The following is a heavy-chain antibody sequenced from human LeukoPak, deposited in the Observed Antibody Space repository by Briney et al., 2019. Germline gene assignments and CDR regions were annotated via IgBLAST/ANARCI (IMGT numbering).Heavy chain of an antibody. CDR1: GYSFTSYW. D-gene: IGHD1-26*01. CDR3: ARLTSGSYHADFDY. J-gene: IGHJ4*02. Sequence: GESLKISCKGSGYSFTSYWIGWVRQMPGKGLEWMGIIYPGDSDTRYSPSFQGQVTISVDKSISTAYLHCSSLKASDTAMYYCARLTSGSYHADFDYWGQGTLVTVSS. CDR2: IYPGDSDT. V-gene: IGHV5-51*01.